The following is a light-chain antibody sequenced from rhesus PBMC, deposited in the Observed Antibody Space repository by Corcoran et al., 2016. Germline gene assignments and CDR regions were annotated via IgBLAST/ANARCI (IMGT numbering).Light chain of an antibody. J-gene: IGKJ1*01. CDR3: MQSTKDPWT. CDR1: QSLLHSNGNTY. CDR2: KVT. V-gene: IGKV2S3*01. Sequence: DIVMTQTPLSLPVTPGEPASISCRSSQSLLHSNGNTYLHWYLQKPGQSPRLLIYKVTNRESGVPDRFSGSGSGTDFTLKISRVGPEDIGVYYCMQSTKDPWTFGQGTKVEIK.